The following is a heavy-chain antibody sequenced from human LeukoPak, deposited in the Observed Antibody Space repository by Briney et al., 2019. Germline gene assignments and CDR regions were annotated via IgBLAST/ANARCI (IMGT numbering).Heavy chain of an antibody. J-gene: IGHJ3*02. Sequence: SVKVSCKASGGTFSSYAISWVRQAPGQGLEWMGGIIPIFGTANYAQKFQGRVTITADKSTSTAYMELSSLRSEDTAVYYCAGGDSTNDAFDIWGQGTMVTVSS. CDR2: IIPIFGTA. D-gene: IGHD2/OR15-2a*01. CDR3: AGGDSTNDAFDI. CDR1: GGTFSSYA. V-gene: IGHV1-69*06.